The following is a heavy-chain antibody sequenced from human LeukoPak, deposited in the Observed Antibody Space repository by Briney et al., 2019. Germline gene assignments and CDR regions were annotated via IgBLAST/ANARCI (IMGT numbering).Heavy chain of an antibody. CDR2: ISSDGSNT. CDR1: GFTFSRDW. D-gene: IGHD5-24*01. Sequence: PGGSLRLSCAASGFTFSRDWMDWVRQAPGKGLVYVSRISSDGSNTNYADFVKSRFTISRDNAKNTLYLQMNSLRADDTAVYYCARDRDGYSSWGQGTLVTVSS. V-gene: IGHV3-74*01. J-gene: IGHJ5*02. CDR3: ARDRDGYSS.